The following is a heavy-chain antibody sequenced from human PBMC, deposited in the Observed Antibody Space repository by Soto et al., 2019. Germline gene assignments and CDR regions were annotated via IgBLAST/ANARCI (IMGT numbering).Heavy chain of an antibody. CDR2: ISAYNGNT. CDR1: GYTFTSYG. J-gene: IGHJ4*02. D-gene: IGHD3-3*01. Sequence: ASVKVSCKASGYTFTSYGISWVRQAPGQGLEWMGWISAYNGNTNYAQKLQGRVTMTTDTSTSTAYMELRSLRSDDTAVYYCARATPGGVVIIPSPVFDYWGQGTLVTVSS. CDR3: ARATPGGVVIIPSPVFDY. V-gene: IGHV1-18*01.